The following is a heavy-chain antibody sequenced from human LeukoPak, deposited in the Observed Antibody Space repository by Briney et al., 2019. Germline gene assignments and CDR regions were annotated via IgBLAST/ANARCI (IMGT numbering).Heavy chain of an antibody. D-gene: IGHD1-14*01. CDR3: AREALPGDDLDY. V-gene: IGHV4-39*02. Sequence: SETLSLTCTVSGGSISSSSYYWGWIRQPPGKGLEWIGSIYYSGSTYYNPSLKSRVTISVDTSKNQFSLKLSSVTAADTAAYYCAREALPGDDLDYWGQGTLVTVSS. J-gene: IGHJ4*02. CDR2: IYYSGST. CDR1: GGSISSSSYY.